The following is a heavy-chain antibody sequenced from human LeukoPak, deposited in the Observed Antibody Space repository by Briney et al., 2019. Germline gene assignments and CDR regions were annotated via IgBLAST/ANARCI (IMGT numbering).Heavy chain of an antibody. V-gene: IGHV1-2*04. CDR3: ARDRGVVGDDAFDI. Sequence: ASVKVSCKASGYTFTGYYMHWVRQAPGQGLEWMGWINPNSGGTNYAQKFQGWVTMTRDTSISTAYMELGRLRSDDTAVYYCARDRGVVGDDAFDIWGQGTMVTVSS. CDR1: GYTFTGYY. CDR2: INPNSGGT. J-gene: IGHJ3*02. D-gene: IGHD3-10*01.